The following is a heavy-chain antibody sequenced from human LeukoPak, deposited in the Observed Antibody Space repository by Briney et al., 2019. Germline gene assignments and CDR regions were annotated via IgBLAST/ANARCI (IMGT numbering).Heavy chain of an antibody. Sequence: ASATVSRKASGYTVSICGISWGRQAPRQGVEWMGWIRAYNGNTNYAQKLQGRVNMTTDTSTSTAYMELRSLRDDGTAVYYCARDDSSGWYATGGYFDYWGQGTLVTVSS. D-gene: IGHD6-19*01. CDR2: IRAYNGNT. V-gene: IGHV1-18*01. CDR3: ARDDSSGWYATGGYFDY. CDR1: GYTVSICG. J-gene: IGHJ4*02.